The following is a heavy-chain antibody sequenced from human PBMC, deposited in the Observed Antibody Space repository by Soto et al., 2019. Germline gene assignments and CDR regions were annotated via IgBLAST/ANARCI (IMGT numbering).Heavy chain of an antibody. Sequence: PGGSLRLSCAASGFAFNTYTMNWVRQAPGKGLEWVSAISSGSHTMYYADSVKGRFTISRDNGENSLFLQMNSLRAEDTAVYYCAGPYGDYFAYWGLGTLVTVSS. J-gene: IGHJ4*02. CDR3: AGPYGDYFAY. D-gene: IGHD4-17*01. V-gene: IGHV3-21*01. CDR2: ISSGSHTM. CDR1: GFAFNTYT.